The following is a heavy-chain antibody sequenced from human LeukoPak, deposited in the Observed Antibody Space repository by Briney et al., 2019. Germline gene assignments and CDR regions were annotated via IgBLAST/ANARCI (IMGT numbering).Heavy chain of an antibody. D-gene: IGHD3-22*01. CDR2: INPNSGGT. Sequence: ASVKVSCKASGYTFTGYYMHWVRQAPGQGLEWMGWINPNSGGTNYAQKFQGRVTMSVDTSKNQFSLKLSSVTAADTAVYYCARDLSDYYDSSGLNWFDPWGQGTLVTVSS. V-gene: IGHV1-2*02. J-gene: IGHJ5*02. CDR1: GYTFTGYY. CDR3: ARDLSDYYDSSGLNWFDP.